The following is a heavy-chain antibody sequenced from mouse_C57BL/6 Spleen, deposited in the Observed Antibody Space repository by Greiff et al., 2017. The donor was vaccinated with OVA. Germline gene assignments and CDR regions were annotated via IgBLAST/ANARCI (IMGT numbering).Heavy chain of an antibody. D-gene: IGHD2-3*01. CDR2: ISSGGSYT. J-gene: IGHJ4*01. CDR3: ARHGGYFGYYAMDY. CDR1: GFTFSSYG. Sequence: EVMLAEAGGDLVKPGGSLKLSCAASGFTFSSYGMSWVRQTPDKRLEWVATISSGGSYTYYPDSVKGRFTISRDNAKNKLYLQVSRLKSEDTAMYYGARHGGYFGYYAMDYWGQGTSVTVSS. V-gene: IGHV5-6*01.